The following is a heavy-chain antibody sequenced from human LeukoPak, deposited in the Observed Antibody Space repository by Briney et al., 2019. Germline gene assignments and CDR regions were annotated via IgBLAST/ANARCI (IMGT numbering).Heavy chain of an antibody. D-gene: IGHD4-11*01. CDR3: AAPLRLPNYYYYGMDV. J-gene: IGHJ6*02. CDR2: INHSGST. V-gene: IGHV4-34*01. Sequence: PSETLSLTCAVYGGSFSGYYWSWLRQPPGKGLEWIGEINHSGSTNYNPSLKSRVTISVDTSKNQFSLKLSSVTAADTAVYYCAAPLRLPNYYYYGMDVWGQGTTVTVSS. CDR1: GGSFSGYY.